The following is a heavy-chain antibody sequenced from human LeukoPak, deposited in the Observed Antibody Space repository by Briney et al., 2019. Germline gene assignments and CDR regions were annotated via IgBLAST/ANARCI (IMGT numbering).Heavy chain of an antibody. CDR1: GFTFSSYG. CDR3: ARDVVRYSYGSGGY. CDR2: ISYDGSNK. Sequence: GGSLRLSCAASGFTFSSYGMHWVRQAPGKGLEWVAVISYDGSNKYYADSVKGRFTISRDNSKNTLYLQMDSLRAEDTAVYYCARDVVRYSYGSGGYWGQGTLVTVSS. J-gene: IGHJ4*02. D-gene: IGHD5-18*01. V-gene: IGHV3-30*03.